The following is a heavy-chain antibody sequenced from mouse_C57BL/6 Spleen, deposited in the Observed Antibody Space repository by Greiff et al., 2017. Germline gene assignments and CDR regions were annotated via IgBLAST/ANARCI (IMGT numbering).Heavy chain of an antibody. CDR1: GYTFTDYN. J-gene: IGHJ1*03. CDR2: INPNNGGT. V-gene: IGHV1-18*01. CDR3: ARGDYYGSTYFDV. D-gene: IGHD1-1*01. Sequence: VQLKESGPELVKPGASVKIPCKASGYTFTDYNMDWVKQSHGKSLEWIGDINPNNGGTIYNQKFKGKATLTVDKSSSTAYMELRSLTSEDTAVYYCARGDYYGSTYFDVWGTGTTVTVSS.